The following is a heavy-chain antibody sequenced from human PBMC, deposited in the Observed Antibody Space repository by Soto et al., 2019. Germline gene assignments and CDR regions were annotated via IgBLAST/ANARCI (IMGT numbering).Heavy chain of an antibody. CDR1: GFTFSSYG. V-gene: IGHV3-33*01. Sequence: VGSLRLSCAASGFTFSSYGMHWVRQAPGKGLEWVAVIWYDGSNKYYADSVKGRFTISRDNSKNTLYLQMNSLRAEDTAVYYCARDLRFRGVNPLGAGAFDIWGQGTMVTVSS. J-gene: IGHJ3*02. D-gene: IGHD3-10*01. CDR3: ARDLRFRGVNPLGAGAFDI. CDR2: IWYDGSNK.